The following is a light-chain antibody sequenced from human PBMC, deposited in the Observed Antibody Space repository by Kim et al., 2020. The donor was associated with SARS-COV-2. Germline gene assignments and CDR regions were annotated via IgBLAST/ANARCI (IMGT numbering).Light chain of an antibody. V-gene: IGKV3-15*01. CDR2: GAC. CDR1: ESVSSN. Sequence: SGAPGESATISSRASESVSSNLALYQQKPGQPPRLLIYGACTRATGSPARFRGSGSGTEITLTISSLKSEDFAVYYCHQYNNWSYTFGQGTKLEI. CDR3: HQYNNWSYT. J-gene: IGKJ2*01.